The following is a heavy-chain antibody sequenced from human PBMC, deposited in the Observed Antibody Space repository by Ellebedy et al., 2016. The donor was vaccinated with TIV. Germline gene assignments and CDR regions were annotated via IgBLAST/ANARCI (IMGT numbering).Heavy chain of an antibody. J-gene: IGHJ5*02. Sequence: MPSETLSLTCTVSGASISSYYWSWIRQPPGKGLEWVAEINHSGSINYDPSLKSRVSISLDTSKNQFSLRLTSVTAADTAVYYCARRSFVHRSGSYTSWGRGALVAVSS. CDR1: GASISSYY. CDR2: INHSGSI. D-gene: IGHD1-26*01. V-gene: IGHV4-34*01. CDR3: ARRSFVHRSGSYTS.